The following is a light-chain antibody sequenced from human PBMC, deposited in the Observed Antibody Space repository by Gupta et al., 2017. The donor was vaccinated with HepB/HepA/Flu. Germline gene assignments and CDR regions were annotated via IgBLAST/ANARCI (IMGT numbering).Light chain of an antibody. CDR3: QQEDSSPKT. J-gene: IGKJ1*01. Sequence: DIVMTQSPDALAVSLGEGATINCKSSQNVSYKSKNYLAWYQQKPGQPPKLLIYWASTRESGVPDRFSGSGSGTDFSLTISSLQAEDVAVYYCQQEDSSPKTFGQGTKVEIK. V-gene: IGKV4-1*01. CDR2: WAS. CDR1: QNVSYKSKNY.